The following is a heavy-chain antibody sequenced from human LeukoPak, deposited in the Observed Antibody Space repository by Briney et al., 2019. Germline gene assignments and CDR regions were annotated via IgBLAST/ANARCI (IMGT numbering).Heavy chain of an antibody. J-gene: IGHJ6*03. V-gene: IGHV3-7*01. CDR2: IKQDGSEK. CDR1: GFTFSSYW. D-gene: IGHD3-16*01. Sequence: PGGSLRLSCAASGFTFSSYWMSWVRQAPGKGLEWVANIKQDGSEKYYVDSVKGRFTISRDNAKNSLYLQMNSLRAEDTAVYYCARVQRGGGIWYYYYYMDVWGKGTTVTVSS. CDR3: ARVQRGGGIWYYYYYMDV.